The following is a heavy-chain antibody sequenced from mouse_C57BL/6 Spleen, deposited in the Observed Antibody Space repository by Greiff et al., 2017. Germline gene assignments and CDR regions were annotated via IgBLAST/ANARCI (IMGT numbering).Heavy chain of an antibody. CDR3: AREGSNSSWFAY. CDR2: IYPRSGNT. V-gene: IGHV1-81*01. D-gene: IGHD2-5*01. Sequence: QVQLQQSGAELARPGASVKLSCTASGYTFTSYGISWVKQRTGQGLEWIGEIYPRSGNTYYNEEFKGKATLTADKSSSTAYMELRSLTSEDSAVYFCAREGSNSSWFAYWGQGTLVTVSA. CDR1: GYTFTSYG. J-gene: IGHJ3*01.